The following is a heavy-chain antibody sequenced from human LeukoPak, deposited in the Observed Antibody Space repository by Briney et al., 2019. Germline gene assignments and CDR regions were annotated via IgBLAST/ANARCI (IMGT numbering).Heavy chain of an antibody. CDR1: GLSLNSYA. J-gene: IGHJ6*02. Sequence: GGSLRLPCAASGLSLNSYAIHWVRQAPGKGLEWVTAISYDGSNKHYADSVRGRFTISRDNSKNTLYLQMNSLRSDDTAVYYCAQGGSEIYYFYHGMDVWGRGTTVTVSS. V-gene: IGHV3-30*03. D-gene: IGHD3-10*01. CDR3: AQGGSEIYYFYHGMDV. CDR2: ISYDGSNK.